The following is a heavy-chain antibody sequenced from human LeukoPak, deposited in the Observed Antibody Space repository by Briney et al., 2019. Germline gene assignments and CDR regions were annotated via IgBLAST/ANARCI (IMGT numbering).Heavy chain of an antibody. CDR3: ASWAGTPSNY. V-gene: IGHV4-38-2*02. J-gene: IGHJ4*02. Sequence: PSETLSPTCTVSGYSISSGYYWGWIRQPPGKGLEWIGSIYHSGSTYYNPSLKSRVTISVDASKNQFSLKLSSVTAADTAVYYCASWAGTPSNYWGQGTLVTVSS. D-gene: IGHD6-19*01. CDR2: IYHSGST. CDR1: GYSISSGYY.